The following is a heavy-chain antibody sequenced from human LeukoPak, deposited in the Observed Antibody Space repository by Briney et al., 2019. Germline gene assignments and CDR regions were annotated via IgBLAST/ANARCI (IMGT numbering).Heavy chain of an antibody. J-gene: IGHJ4*02. CDR3: ARAGLSYDSSGYFNY. D-gene: IGHD3-22*01. Sequence: QPGGSLRLSCAASGFTFSSYWMHWVRQAPGKGLVWVSRINSDGSSTSYADSVKGRFTISRDNAKNSLYLQMNSLRAEDTAGYYCARAGLSYDSSGYFNYWGQGTLVTVSS. V-gene: IGHV3-74*01. CDR2: INSDGSST. CDR1: GFTFSSYW.